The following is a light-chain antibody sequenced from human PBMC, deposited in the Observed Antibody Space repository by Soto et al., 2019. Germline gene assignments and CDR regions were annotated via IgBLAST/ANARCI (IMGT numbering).Light chain of an antibody. CDR1: QSVSSSF. Sequence: EIVLTQSPGTLSLSPGERATLSCRASQSVSSSFLAWYQQKPGQAPRLLIYGASSRATGIPDRFSGSGSGTDFTLTISRLEPEDFEVYYCQQYGSSSWTFGQRTKVEIK. V-gene: IGKV3-20*01. CDR2: GAS. J-gene: IGKJ1*01. CDR3: QQYGSSSWT.